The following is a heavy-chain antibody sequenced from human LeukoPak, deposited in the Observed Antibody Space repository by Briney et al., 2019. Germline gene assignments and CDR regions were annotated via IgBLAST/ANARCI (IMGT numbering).Heavy chain of an antibody. CDR3: TRTPTYYDILTGYYCDY. CDR2: IRSKAYGGTT. J-gene: IGHJ4*02. Sequence: GGSLRLSCTASGFTFGDYAMSWVRQAPGKGLEWVGFIRSKAYGGTTEYAASVKGRFTISRDDSKSIAYLQMNSLKTEDTAVYYCTRTPTYYDILTGYYCDYWGQGTLVTVSS. V-gene: IGHV3-49*04. D-gene: IGHD3-9*01. CDR1: GFTFGDYA.